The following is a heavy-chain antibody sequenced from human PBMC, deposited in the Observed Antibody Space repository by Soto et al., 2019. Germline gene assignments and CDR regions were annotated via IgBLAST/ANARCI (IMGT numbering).Heavy chain of an antibody. CDR1: GFTFSNYA. CDR2: ISSNGGST. J-gene: IGHJ4*02. CDR3: AARHCSSTSCYYFYY. Sequence: GGSLRLSCSASGFTFSNYAMHWVRQAPGKGLEYVSAISSNGGSTYYADSVKGRFTISRDNSKNTLYLQMSSLRAEEPAVYYCAARHCSSTSCYYFYYWGQGTLVTVSS. D-gene: IGHD2-2*01. V-gene: IGHV3-64D*08.